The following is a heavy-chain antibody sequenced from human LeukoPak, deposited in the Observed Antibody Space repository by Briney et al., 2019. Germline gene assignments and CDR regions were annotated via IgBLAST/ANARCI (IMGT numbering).Heavy chain of an antibody. V-gene: IGHV4-34*01. CDR3: AREPLLDFKSAFDI. Sequence: SETLSLTCAVYGGSFSGYYWSWIRQPPGKGLEWIGEINHSGSTNYNPSLKSRVTISVDTSKNQFSLKLSSVTAADTAVYYCAREPLLDFKSAFDIWGQGTMVTVSS. CDR1: GGSFSGYY. J-gene: IGHJ3*02. D-gene: IGHD3-10*01. CDR2: INHSGST.